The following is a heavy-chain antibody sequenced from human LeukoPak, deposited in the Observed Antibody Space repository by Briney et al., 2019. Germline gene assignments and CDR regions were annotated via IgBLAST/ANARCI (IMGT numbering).Heavy chain of an antibody. CDR1: GFTFSSYA. V-gene: IGHV3-23*01. J-gene: IGHJ4*02. Sequence: GGSLRLSCAASGFTFSSYAMSWVRQAPGKGLEWVSSISGSGGNTYYADSVKGRFTISRDNSKNTLYMQMNGLRAEDTAVYYCAKLVTHFDYWGQGTLVTVSS. CDR3: AKLVTHFDY. CDR2: ISGSGGNT. D-gene: IGHD4-23*01.